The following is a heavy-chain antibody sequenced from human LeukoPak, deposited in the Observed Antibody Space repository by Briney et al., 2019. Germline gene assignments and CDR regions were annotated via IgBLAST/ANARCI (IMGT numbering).Heavy chain of an antibody. CDR1: GGSISSGGYY. J-gene: IGHJ6*02. V-gene: IGHV4-31*03. CDR2: IYYSGST. Sequence: SETLSLTCTVSGGSISSGGYYWSWIRQHPGKGLEWIGYIYYSGSTYYNPSLKSRVTISVDTSKNQFSLKLSSVTAADTAVYYCARDRPDYYYGMDVWGQGTTVTVSS. CDR3: ARDRPDYYYGMDV.